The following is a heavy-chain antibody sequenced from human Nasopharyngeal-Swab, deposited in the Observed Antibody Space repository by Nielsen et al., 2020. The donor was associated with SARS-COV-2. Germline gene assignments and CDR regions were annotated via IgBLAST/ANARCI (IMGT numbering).Heavy chain of an antibody. J-gene: IGHJ6*02. Sequence: GGSLRLSCAASGFTLSSNSMNWVRQAPGKGLEWVSSISTSSYLYYADSVKGRFTISRDNPKNSLYLQMNRLRAEDTAVYYCARGRGGGYDPWGYYYYDMDVWGHGTTVTVSS. V-gene: IGHV3-21*01. CDR2: ISTSSYL. CDR3: ARGRGGGYDPWGYYYYDMDV. CDR1: GFTLSSNS. D-gene: IGHD5-12*01.